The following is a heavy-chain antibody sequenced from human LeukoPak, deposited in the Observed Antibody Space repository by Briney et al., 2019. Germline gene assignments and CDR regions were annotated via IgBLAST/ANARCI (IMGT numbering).Heavy chain of an antibody. J-gene: IGHJ4*02. CDR3: AREYYGFGY. CDR2: INTNTGNP. CDR1: GYTFTSYA. Sequence: GASVTVSFTASGYTFTSYAMNWVRQAPGQGLEWMGWINTNTGNPTYAQGFTGRFVFSLDTSVSTAYLQISSLKAEDTAVYYCAREYYGFGYWGQGTLVTVSS. D-gene: IGHD2/OR15-2a*01. V-gene: IGHV7-4-1*02.